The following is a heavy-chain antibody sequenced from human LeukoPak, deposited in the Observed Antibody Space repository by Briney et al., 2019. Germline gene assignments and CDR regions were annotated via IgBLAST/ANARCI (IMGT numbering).Heavy chain of an antibody. J-gene: IGHJ4*02. CDR2: ISWNSGSI. CDR3: ASHPYCSSTSCYDY. CDR1: GFTFDDYA. D-gene: IGHD2-2*01. Sequence: GGSLRLSCAASGFTFDDYAMHWVRQAPGKGLEWVSGISWNSGSIGYADSVKGRFTISRDNAKNSLYLQMNSLRAEDTALYYCASHPYCSSTSCYDYWGQGTLVTVFS. V-gene: IGHV3-9*01.